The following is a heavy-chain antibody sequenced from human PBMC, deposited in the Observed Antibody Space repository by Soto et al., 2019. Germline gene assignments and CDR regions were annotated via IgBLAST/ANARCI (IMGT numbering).Heavy chain of an antibody. CDR2: ISGSSQTI. Sequence: EVQLVESGGGLIQPGGSLRLSCAASGFIFNTYSMNWVRQAPGKGLEWVSYISGSSQTIFYADSVRGRFTISRDNAKRSLFLQMNSLRVEDTAVYYCARGDGTGLHSSGWSPRFWGQGTLVTVSS. CDR3: ARGDGTGLHSSGWSPRF. J-gene: IGHJ4*02. V-gene: IGHV3-48*04. D-gene: IGHD6-13*01. CDR1: GFIFNTYS.